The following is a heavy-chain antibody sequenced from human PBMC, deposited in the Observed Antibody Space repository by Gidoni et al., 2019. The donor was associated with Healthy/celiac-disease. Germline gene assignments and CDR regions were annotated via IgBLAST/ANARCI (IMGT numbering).Heavy chain of an antibody. V-gene: IGHV4-34*01. CDR1: GGSFSGYY. D-gene: IGHD2-2*01. CDR2: INHSGST. Sequence: QVQLQQWGAGLLKPSETLSLTCAVYGGSFSGYYWSWIRQPPGKGLEWIGEINHSGSTNYNPSLKSRVTISVDTSKNQFSLKLSSVTAADTAVYYCARLGQLPRNDAFDIWGQGTMVTVSS. J-gene: IGHJ3*02. CDR3: ARLGQLPRNDAFDI.